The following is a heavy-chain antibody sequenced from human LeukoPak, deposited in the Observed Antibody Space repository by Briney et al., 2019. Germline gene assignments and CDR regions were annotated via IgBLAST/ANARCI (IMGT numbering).Heavy chain of an antibody. D-gene: IGHD2-15*01. CDR3: AIRSGGSCYWSPWCAFDI. CDR2: INPNSGGT. V-gene: IGHV1-2*02. CDR1: GYTFTGYY. J-gene: IGHJ3*02. Sequence: ASVKVSCKASGYTFTGYYMHWVRQAPGQGLEWMGWINPNSGGTNYAQKFQGRVTMTRDTSISTAYMELSRLRSDDTAVYHCAIRSGGSCYWSPWCAFDIWGQGTMVTVSS.